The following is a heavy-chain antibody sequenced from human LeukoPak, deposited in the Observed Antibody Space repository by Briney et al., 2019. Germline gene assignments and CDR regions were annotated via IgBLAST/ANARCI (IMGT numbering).Heavy chain of an antibody. J-gene: IGHJ4*02. CDR3: ARAPPDYGDYFDY. Sequence: SETLSLTCAVYGGSFSSYYWSWIRQPPGKGLEWIGEINHSGSTNYNPSLKSRATVSVDTSKNQFSLYLNSVTAADTAVYYCARAPPDYGDYFDYWGQGTLVTVSS. CDR2: INHSGST. D-gene: IGHD4-17*01. CDR1: GGSFSSYY. V-gene: IGHV4-34*01.